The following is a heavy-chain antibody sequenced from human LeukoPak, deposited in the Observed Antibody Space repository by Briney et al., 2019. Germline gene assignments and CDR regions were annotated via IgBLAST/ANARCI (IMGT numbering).Heavy chain of an antibody. V-gene: IGHV3-66*02. CDR2: IYSGGNT. Sequence: GGSLRLSXAASGFIVSRNYMNWVRQSPGKGLEWVSVIYSGGNTYYADSVKGRFTISRDNSKNTVNLQMNDLRAEDTAVYYCARSWDARLNFDYWGQGTLVTVSS. D-gene: IGHD1-26*01. J-gene: IGHJ4*02. CDR1: GFIVSRNY. CDR3: ARSWDARLNFDY.